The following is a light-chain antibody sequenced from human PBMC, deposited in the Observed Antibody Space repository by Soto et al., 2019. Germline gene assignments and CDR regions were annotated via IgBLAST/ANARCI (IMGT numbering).Light chain of an antibody. Sequence: DIQMTRSPSTLSASVGDTVTITCRASQSLSYWLAWYQQKPGQAPKLLIHKASTLESGVPSRFSGSGSGTEFTLTISSLQPDDFATFYCQQYDRFPYTFGQGTKLEIK. CDR3: QQYDRFPYT. V-gene: IGKV1-5*03. CDR1: QSLSYW. J-gene: IGKJ2*01. CDR2: KAS.